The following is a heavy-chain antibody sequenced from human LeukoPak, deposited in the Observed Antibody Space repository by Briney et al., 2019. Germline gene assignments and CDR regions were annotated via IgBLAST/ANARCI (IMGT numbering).Heavy chain of an antibody. D-gene: IGHD6-19*01. Sequence: PGGSLRLSCAASGFTFSSYGMSWVRQAPGKGLEWVSAISGSGGSTYYADSVKGRFTISRDNSKNTLYLQMNSLRAEDTAVYYCAKVGYSSGWYAYYFDYWGQGTLVTVSS. V-gene: IGHV3-23*01. CDR3: AKVGYSSGWYAYYFDY. CDR1: GFTFSSYG. CDR2: ISGSGGST. J-gene: IGHJ4*02.